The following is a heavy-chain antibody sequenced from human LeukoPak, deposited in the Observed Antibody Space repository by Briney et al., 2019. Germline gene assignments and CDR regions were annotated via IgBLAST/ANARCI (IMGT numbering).Heavy chain of an antibody. CDR3: ARDPWGYRAGVMDL. D-gene: IGHD5-18*01. CDR1: GFTFSSYS. V-gene: IGHV3-74*01. J-gene: IGHJ4*02. Sequence: GGSLRLSCAASGFTFSSYSMNWVRHAPGEGLVWVSRINTDGTTTTYADSVKGRFTISRDNPKNTLYLQMNSLRAEDTAVYYCARDPWGYRAGVMDLWGQGTLLTVSS. CDR2: INTDGTTT.